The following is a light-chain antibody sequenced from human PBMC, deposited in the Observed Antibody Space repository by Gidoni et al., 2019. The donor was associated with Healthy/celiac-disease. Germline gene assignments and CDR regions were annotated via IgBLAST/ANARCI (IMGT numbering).Light chain of an antibody. V-gene: IGLV2-23*01. Sequence: SALTQPASVSGSPGQSLTISCTGTSSDVGSYNLFSWYQQHPGKAPKLMIYEGSKRPSGVSNRFSGSKSGNTASLTISGLQAEDEADYYCCSYAGSSTWVFGGGTKLTVL. CDR1: SSDVGSYNL. CDR3: CSYAGSSTWV. J-gene: IGLJ3*02. CDR2: EGS.